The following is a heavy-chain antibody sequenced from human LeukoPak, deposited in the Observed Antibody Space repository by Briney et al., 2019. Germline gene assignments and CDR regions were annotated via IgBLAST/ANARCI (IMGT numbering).Heavy chain of an antibody. CDR1: GFTFSSYS. CDR2: ISSSSSTI. CDR3: ARDDSSGYSAFDY. J-gene: IGHJ4*02. D-gene: IGHD3-22*01. Sequence: GGSLRLSCAASGFTFSSYSMNWVRQAPGKGLEWVSYISSSSSTIYYADSVKGRFTISRDNAKNSLYLQMNSLRAEDTAVYYCARDDSSGYSAFDYWGQGTLVTVSS. V-gene: IGHV3-48*04.